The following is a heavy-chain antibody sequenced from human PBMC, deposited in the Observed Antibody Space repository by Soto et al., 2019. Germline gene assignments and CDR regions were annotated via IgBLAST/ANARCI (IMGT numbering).Heavy chain of an antibody. D-gene: IGHD5-18*01. J-gene: IGHJ6*02. CDR2: IYYSGST. CDR3: ARDRGRRGYSYGSPYYYGMDV. Sequence: SETLSLTCTVSGGSISSYYWSWIRQPPGKGLEWIGYIYYSGSTNYNPSLKSRVTISVDTSKNQFSLKLSSVTAADTAVYYCARDRGRRGYSYGSPYYYGMDVWGQGTTVT. V-gene: IGHV4-59*01. CDR1: GGSISSYY.